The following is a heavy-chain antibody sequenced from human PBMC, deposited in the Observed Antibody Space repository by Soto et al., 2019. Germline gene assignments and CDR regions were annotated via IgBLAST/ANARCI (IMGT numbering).Heavy chain of an antibody. Sequence: QVQLVESGGGVVQRGRSLRLSWASSGFSISSYGMQWVRQAPGKGLELVAGISYDGSNKYYADSVQSRITISRDNSKNTLYLQTNSIRAEETAVYYSAKCFYGESDSGFVLWGQRTTVTVSS. D-gene: IGHD4-17*01. CDR2: ISYDGSNK. J-gene: IGHJ6*02. CDR3: AKCFYGESDSGFVL. V-gene: IGHV3-30*18. CDR1: GFSISSYG.